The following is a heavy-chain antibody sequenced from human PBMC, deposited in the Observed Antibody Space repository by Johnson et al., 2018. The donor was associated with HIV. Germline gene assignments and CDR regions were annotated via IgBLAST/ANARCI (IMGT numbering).Heavy chain of an antibody. CDR1: GFTFSSYG. J-gene: IGHJ3*02. CDR3: AKNEAKNRKHYDVTMEDAFAI. D-gene: IGHD3-22*01. CDR2: IGGSGGST. Sequence: VQLVESGGGLVQPGGSLRLSCVASGFTFSSYGMHWVRQAPGKGLEWVSGIGGSGGSTYYSDSVKGRFTISRDNSENTLYLQMNSLRADDTAVYYCAKNEAKNRKHYDVTMEDAFAIWGQWTMVTVSS. V-gene: IGHV3-23*04.